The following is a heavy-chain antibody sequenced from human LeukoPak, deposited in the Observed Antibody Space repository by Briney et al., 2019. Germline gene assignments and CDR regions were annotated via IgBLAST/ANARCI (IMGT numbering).Heavy chain of an antibody. CDR1: GYTFTSYD. Sequence: GASVKVSCKASGYTFTSYDINWVRQATGQGLEWMGWMNPNSGNTGCAQKFQGRVTMTRNTSISTAYMELSSLRSEDTAVYYCARESARTYYDFWSGYPNWFDPWGQGTLVTVSS. V-gene: IGHV1-8*01. CDR3: ARESARTYYDFWSGYPNWFDP. CDR2: MNPNSGNT. D-gene: IGHD3-3*01. J-gene: IGHJ5*02.